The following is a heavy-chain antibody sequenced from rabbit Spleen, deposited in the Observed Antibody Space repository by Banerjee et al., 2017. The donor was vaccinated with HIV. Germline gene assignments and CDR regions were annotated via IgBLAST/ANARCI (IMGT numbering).Heavy chain of an antibody. CDR3: GRAGEGGYCYLDL. Sequence: QEQLEESGGDLVKPEGSLTLTCKASGLDFSVSYWICWVRQAPGKGLEWIACIYIGSGGGTKYANWAKGRFTVSKTSSTTVTLEMTSLTVADTATFFCGRAGEGGYCYLDLWGPGPWSPS. V-gene: IGHV1S45*01. D-gene: IGHD2-1*01. CDR2: IYIGSGGGT. J-gene: IGHJ4*01. CDR1: GLDFSVSYW.